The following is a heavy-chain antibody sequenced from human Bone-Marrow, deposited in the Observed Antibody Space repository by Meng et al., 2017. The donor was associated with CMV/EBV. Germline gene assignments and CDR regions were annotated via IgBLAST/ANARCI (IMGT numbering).Heavy chain of an antibody. J-gene: IGHJ4*02. Sequence: GGSLRLSCAASGFTFSNYSMNWVRQAPGKGLEWVANIKQDGSEKYYVDSVKGRFTISRDNAKNSLYLQMNSLRAEDTAVYYCARGSSSWYALDYWGQGTLVTVSS. CDR1: GFTFSNYS. V-gene: IGHV3-7*01. D-gene: IGHD6-13*01. CDR3: ARGSSSWYALDY. CDR2: IKQDGSEK.